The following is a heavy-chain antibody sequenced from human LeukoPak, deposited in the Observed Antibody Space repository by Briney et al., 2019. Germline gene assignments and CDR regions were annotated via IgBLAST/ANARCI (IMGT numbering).Heavy chain of an antibody. J-gene: IGHJ6*02. CDR3: ARDLEGAGMDV. CDR2: IIPIFGTA. Sequence: SVKVSCKASGYTFADYGISWVRQAPGQGLEWMGGIIPIFGTANYAQKFQGRVTITADESTSTAYMELSSLRSEDTAVYYCARDLEGAGMDVWGQGTTVTVSS. D-gene: IGHD1-26*01. V-gene: IGHV1-69*13. CDR1: GYTFADYG.